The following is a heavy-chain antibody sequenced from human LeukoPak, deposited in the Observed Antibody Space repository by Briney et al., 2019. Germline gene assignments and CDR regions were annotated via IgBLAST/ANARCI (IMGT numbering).Heavy chain of an antibody. D-gene: IGHD6-6*01. CDR2: IYYSGST. Sequence: SETLSLTCTVSGGSISSSSYYWGWIRQPPGKGLEWIGSIYYSGSTYYNPSLKSRVTISVDTSKNQFSLKLSSVTAADTAVYYCARLLFSSSSGYYYYMGVWGKGTTVTVSS. CDR3: ARLLFSSSSGYYYYMGV. J-gene: IGHJ6*03. CDR1: GGSISSSSYY. V-gene: IGHV4-39*01.